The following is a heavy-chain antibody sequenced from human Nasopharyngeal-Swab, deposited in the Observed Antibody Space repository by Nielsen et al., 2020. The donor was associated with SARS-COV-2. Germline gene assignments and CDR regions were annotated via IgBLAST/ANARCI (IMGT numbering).Heavy chain of an antibody. CDR3: TIGENYYGSGSQRDY. CDR2: ISGSAGST. J-gene: IGHJ4*02. CDR1: GFTFSSYA. Sequence: GESLKISCAASGFTFSSYAMSWVRQAPGKGLEWVSTISGSAGSTYYTNSVKGRFTISRDNSKNTLYLQMNSLKTEDTAVYYCTIGENYYGSGSQRDYWGQGTLVTVSS. V-gene: IGHV3-23*01. D-gene: IGHD3-10*01.